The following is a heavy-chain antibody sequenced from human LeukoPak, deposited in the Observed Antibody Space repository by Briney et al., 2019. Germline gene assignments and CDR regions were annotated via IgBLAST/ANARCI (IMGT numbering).Heavy chain of an antibody. D-gene: IGHD6-19*01. V-gene: IGHV3-30*09. CDR2: ISYDGSDE. CDR3: ARRPGISMADSVKAYYFDY. J-gene: IGHJ4*02. CDR1: GFTFSSYA. Sequence: GGSLRLSCAASGFTFSSYAMHWVRQAPGKGLEWVAVISYDGSDEDYADSVKGRFAISRDNSKNALFLQMNSLRTEDTAVYFCARRPGISMADSVKAYYFDYWGQGTLVTVSS.